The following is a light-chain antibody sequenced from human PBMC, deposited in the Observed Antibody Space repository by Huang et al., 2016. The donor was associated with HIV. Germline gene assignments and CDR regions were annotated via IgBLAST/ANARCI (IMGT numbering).Light chain of an antibody. CDR1: QSISTY. Sequence: DIQMAQSPSSLSASIGDRVTITCRASQSISTYLNWYQQTPGKAPKVVIYDASSLQSGVPSRFSGSGSGTDFTLTISSLQPEDFATYYCQQSYNTPLTFGGGTKVEIK. V-gene: IGKV1-39*01. CDR2: DAS. J-gene: IGKJ4*01. CDR3: QQSYNTPLT.